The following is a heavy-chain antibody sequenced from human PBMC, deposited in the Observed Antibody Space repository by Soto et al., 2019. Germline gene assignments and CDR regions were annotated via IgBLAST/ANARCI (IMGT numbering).Heavy chain of an antibody. V-gene: IGHV1-69*06. CDR1: GGTFTNYN. CDR3: ARGPRGWHRLEFCDY. Sequence: QVQLVQSGAEVKKPGSSVKVSCKTSGGTFTNYNFHWVRQAPGQGLEWLGGVTPTYGSSNYAQRFQGRVKITADKSTRTDYMELSSLRSDETAVYYCARGPRGWHRLEFCDYWGQGTLVIVSS. J-gene: IGHJ4*02. CDR2: VTPTYGSS.